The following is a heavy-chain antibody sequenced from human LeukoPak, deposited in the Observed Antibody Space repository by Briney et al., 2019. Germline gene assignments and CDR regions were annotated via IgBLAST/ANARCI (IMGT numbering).Heavy chain of an antibody. CDR1: GGSISSYY. D-gene: IGHD4-17*01. Sequence: PSETLSLTCTVSGGSISSYYWSWIRQPPGKGLEWIGYIYYSGSTNYNPSLKSRVTISVDTSKNQFSLKLSSVTAADTAVCYCARSVDYGANREAFDIWGQGTMVTVSS. CDR3: ARSVDYGANREAFDI. J-gene: IGHJ3*02. V-gene: IGHV4-59*01. CDR2: IYYSGST.